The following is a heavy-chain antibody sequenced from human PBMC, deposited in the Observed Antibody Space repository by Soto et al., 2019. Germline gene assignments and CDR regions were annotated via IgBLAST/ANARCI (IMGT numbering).Heavy chain of an antibody. V-gene: IGHV3-33*01. Sequence: GGSLRLSCAASGFTFSSYGMHWVRQAPGKGLEWVAVIWYDGSNKYYADSVKGRFTISRDNSKNTLYLQMNSLRAEDTAVYYCARSAPTANYYYYGMDVWGQGTTVTVSS. CDR2: IWYDGSNK. CDR3: ARSAPTANYYYYGMDV. CDR1: GFTFSSYG. J-gene: IGHJ6*02.